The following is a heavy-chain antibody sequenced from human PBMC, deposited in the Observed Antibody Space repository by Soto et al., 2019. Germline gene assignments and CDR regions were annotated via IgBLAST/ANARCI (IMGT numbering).Heavy chain of an antibody. D-gene: IGHD3-3*01. J-gene: IGHJ6*03. CDR3: ARARAFGVVTLYYYYMDV. Sequence: GGSLRLSCAASGFTFSSYGMHWVRQAPGKGLEWVAVIWYDGSNKYYADSVKGRFTISRDNSKNTLYLQMNSLRAEDTAVYYCARARAFGVVTLYYYYMDVWGKGTTVTVSS. CDR2: IWYDGSNK. V-gene: IGHV3-33*01. CDR1: GFTFSSYG.